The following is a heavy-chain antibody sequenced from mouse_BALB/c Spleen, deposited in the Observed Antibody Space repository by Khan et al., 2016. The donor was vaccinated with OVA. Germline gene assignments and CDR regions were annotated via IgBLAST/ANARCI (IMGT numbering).Heavy chain of an antibody. J-gene: IGHJ2*01. D-gene: IGHD1-1*01. CDR1: GYSITSDYA. CDR2: ITYSGNT. Sequence: EVQLQESGPDLVKPSQSLSLTSTVTGYSITSDYAWNWIRQFPGNKLEWMCFITYSGNTNYNPSLKSRFSITRDTSKNQFFLQLNSVTTEDTATYYCARVYGGDFDYWGQGTTLTVSS. CDR3: ARVYGGDFDY. V-gene: IGHV3-2*02.